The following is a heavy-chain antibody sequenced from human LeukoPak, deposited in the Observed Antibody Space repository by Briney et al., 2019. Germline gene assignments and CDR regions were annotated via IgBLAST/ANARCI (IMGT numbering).Heavy chain of an antibody. D-gene: IGHD6-13*01. CDR2: ISSSRTTI. Sequence: PGGSLRLSCAASGFTFSGHSMIWVRLAPGKGLEWVSYISSSRTTIYYADSVKGRFTISRDNARNSLYLEMKSLRAEDTAVYYCAKDRIAAAGSDYWGQGTLVTVSS. CDR3: AKDRIAAAGSDY. J-gene: IGHJ4*02. CDR1: GFTFSGHS. V-gene: IGHV3-48*01.